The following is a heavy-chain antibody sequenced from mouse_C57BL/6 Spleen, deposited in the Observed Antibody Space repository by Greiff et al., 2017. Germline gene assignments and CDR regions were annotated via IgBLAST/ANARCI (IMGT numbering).Heavy chain of an antibody. CDR1: GYTFTSYW. Sequence: QVQLQQPGAELVKPGASVKLSCKASGYTFTSYWMQWVKQRPGQGLEWIGEIDPSDSYTNYNQKFKGKATLTVDTSSSTAYMQLSSLTSEDSAVYYCASPLRDYYAMDYWGQGTSVTVSS. CDR2: IDPSDSYT. D-gene: IGHD1-1*01. V-gene: IGHV1-50*01. CDR3: ASPLRDYYAMDY. J-gene: IGHJ4*01.